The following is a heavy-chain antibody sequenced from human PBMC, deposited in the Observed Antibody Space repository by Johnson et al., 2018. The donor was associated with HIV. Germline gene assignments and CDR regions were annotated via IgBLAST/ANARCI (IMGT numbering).Heavy chain of an antibody. CDR1: GFTVSSDE. CDR3: ASWHGDYGNAFDI. CDR2: TSGGTT. V-gene: IGHV3-38-3*01. D-gene: IGHD4-17*01. Sequence: VQLVESGGGLEQPGRSLRLSCAASGFTVSSDEMSWVRQAPGKGLEWVSSTSGGTTYYADSTKGRFTIFRDNAKNSLYLQMNSLRAEDTAVYYCASWHGDYGNAFDIWGQGTMVTVSS. J-gene: IGHJ3*02.